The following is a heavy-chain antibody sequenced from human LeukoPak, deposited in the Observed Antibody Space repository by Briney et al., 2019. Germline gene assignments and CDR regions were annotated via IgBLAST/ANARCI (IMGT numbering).Heavy chain of an antibody. Sequence: SETLSLTCAVYGGSFSGYYWSWIRQPPGKGLEWIGEINHSGSTNYNPSLKSRVTISVDTSKNQFSLKLSSVTAADTAVYYCATNGYYCMDVWGKGTTVTVSS. J-gene: IGHJ6*03. CDR1: GGSFSGYY. V-gene: IGHV4-34*01. CDR3: ATNGYYCMDV. D-gene: IGHD2-8*01. CDR2: INHSGST.